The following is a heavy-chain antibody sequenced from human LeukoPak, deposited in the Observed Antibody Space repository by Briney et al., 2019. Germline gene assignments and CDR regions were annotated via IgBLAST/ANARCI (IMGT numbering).Heavy chain of an antibody. D-gene: IGHD6-13*01. Sequence: SETLSLTCAVYGGSFSGYYWSWIRQPPGKGLEWIGYIYYSGSTNYNPSLKSRVTISVDTSKNQFSLKLSSVTAADTAVYYCAREGIMLGSSWSETHYYYYMDVWGKGTTVTISS. CDR3: AREGIMLGSSWSETHYYYYMDV. J-gene: IGHJ6*03. CDR2: IYYSGST. V-gene: IGHV4-59*01. CDR1: GGSFSGYY.